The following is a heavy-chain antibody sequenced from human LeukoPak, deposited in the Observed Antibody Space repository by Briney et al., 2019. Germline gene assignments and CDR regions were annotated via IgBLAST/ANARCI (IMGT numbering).Heavy chain of an antibody. V-gene: IGHV3-66*01. CDR1: GFTVSSNY. CDR2: IYSDGST. Sequence: GGSLRLSCAASGFTVSSNYMSWVRQAPGKGLEWVSVIYSDGSTYYADSVKGRFTISRDNSKNTLYLQMNSLRAEDTAVYYCAKGGRDTMVRGVIGYMDVWGKGTTVTISS. CDR3: AKGGRDTMVRGVIGYMDV. J-gene: IGHJ6*03. D-gene: IGHD3-10*01.